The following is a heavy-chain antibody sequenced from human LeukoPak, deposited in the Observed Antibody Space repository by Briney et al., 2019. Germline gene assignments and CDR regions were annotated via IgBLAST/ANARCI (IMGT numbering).Heavy chain of an antibody. V-gene: IGHV1-2*02. Sequence: ASVKVSYKASGYTFTGYYMHWVRQAPGQGLEWMGWINPNSGGTNYAQKFQGTVTMTRDTSISTAYMELSRLRSDDTAVYYCARSPYYYDSSGYYHDAFDIWGQGTMVTVSS. J-gene: IGHJ3*02. CDR1: GYTFTGYY. CDR3: ARSPYYYDSSGYYHDAFDI. CDR2: INPNSGGT. D-gene: IGHD3-22*01.